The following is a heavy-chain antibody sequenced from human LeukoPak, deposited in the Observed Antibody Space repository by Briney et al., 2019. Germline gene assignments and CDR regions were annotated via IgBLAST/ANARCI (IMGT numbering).Heavy chain of an antibody. CDR3: ARDISRWFDP. J-gene: IGHJ5*02. Sequence: PSETLSLTCTVSGGSISSGGYSWSWIRQPPGKGLEWIGYIYHSGSTYYNPSLKSRVTISVDRSKNQFSLKLSSVTAADTAVYYCARDISRWFDPWGQGTLVTVSS. V-gene: IGHV4-30-2*01. CDR1: GGSISSGGYS. CDR2: IYHSGST.